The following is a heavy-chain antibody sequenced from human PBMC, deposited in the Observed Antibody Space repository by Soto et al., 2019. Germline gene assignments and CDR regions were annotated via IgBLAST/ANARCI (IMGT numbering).Heavy chain of an antibody. Sequence: PGGSLRLSCAASGFTFSSYAMNWVRQAPGKGLEWVSGISGGGGSTYYADSVKGRFTISRDNSQNTLYLQMNSLRAEDTAVYYCAKSVSSAYPLKNWFDPWGQGTLVTVSS. J-gene: IGHJ5*02. CDR1: GFTFSSYA. D-gene: IGHD3-22*01. CDR2: ISGGGGST. CDR3: AKSVSSAYPLKNWFDP. V-gene: IGHV3-23*01.